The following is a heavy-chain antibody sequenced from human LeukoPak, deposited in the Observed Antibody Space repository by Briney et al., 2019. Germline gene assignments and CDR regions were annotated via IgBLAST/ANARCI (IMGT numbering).Heavy chain of an antibody. CDR1: GFTVSSNY. CDR3: ARFGFGELYDAFDI. CDR2: IYSGGST. Sequence: GGSLRLSCAVSGFTVSSNYMTWVRQAPGKGLEWVSVIYSGGSTYYADSVKGRFTISRDNSKSTLYLQMNSLRTEDTAVYYCARFGFGELYDAFDIWGQGTMVTVSS. D-gene: IGHD3-10*01. J-gene: IGHJ3*02. V-gene: IGHV3-66*02.